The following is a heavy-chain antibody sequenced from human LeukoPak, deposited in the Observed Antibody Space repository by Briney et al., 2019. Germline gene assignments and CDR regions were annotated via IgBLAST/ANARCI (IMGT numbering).Heavy chain of an antibody. CDR3: ARQAYSGSWVTGPAFDI. V-gene: IGHV4-59*01. J-gene: IGHJ3*02. CDR2: IYYSGST. D-gene: IGHD6-13*01. CDR1: GGSISSDY. Sequence: SETLSLTCTVSGGSISSDYWSWIRQPPGKGLEWIGYIYYSGSTNYNPSLKSRVTISVDTSKNQFSLKLSSVTAADTAVYYCARQAYSGSWVTGPAFDIWGQGTMVTVSS.